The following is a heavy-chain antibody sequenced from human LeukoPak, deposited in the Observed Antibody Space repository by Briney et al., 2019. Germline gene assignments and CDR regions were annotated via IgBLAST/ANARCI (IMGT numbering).Heavy chain of an antibody. CDR3: AKRQGPTSGSYDWFDP. D-gene: IGHD1-26*01. J-gene: IGHJ5*02. Sequence: SETQSLTCTVSGGSIGGFYWTWIRQPPGQGLKWIAYIHSNGYTNYNPSLMSRVTISVDTSKKQFSLTVRSVTAADTAVYYCAKRQGPTSGSYDWFDPWGQGTLVTVSS. CDR1: GGSIGGFY. CDR2: IHSNGYT. V-gene: IGHV4-4*09.